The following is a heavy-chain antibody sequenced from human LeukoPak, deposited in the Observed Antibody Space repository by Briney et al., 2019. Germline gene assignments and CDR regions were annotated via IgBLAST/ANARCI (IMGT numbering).Heavy chain of an antibody. V-gene: IGHV1-46*01. CDR2: INPSGGST. J-gene: IGHJ4*02. CDR3: ARAEQLAEFDY. Sequence: ASVKVSCKASGNTFTSYYMHWVRQAPGQGLEWIGIINPSGGSTSYAQKFKGRVTMTRDTSTSTVYMELSSLRSEDTAVYYCARAEQLAEFDYWGQGTLVTVSS. CDR1: GNTFTSYY. D-gene: IGHD6-6*01.